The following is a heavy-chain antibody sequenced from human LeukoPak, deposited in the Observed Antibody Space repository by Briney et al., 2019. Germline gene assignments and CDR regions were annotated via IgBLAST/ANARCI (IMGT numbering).Heavy chain of an antibody. Sequence: GGSLRLSCAASEFSISNSWMIWVRQAPGKGLEWVANIKPDGSEMNYVDSVKGRFTISRDNAKNALYLQMNSLRADDTAVYYCARAPEGVDYWGQGTLVTVSS. D-gene: IGHD3-16*01. CDR2: IKPDGSEM. CDR1: EFSISNSW. CDR3: ARAPEGVDY. J-gene: IGHJ4*02. V-gene: IGHV3-7*01.